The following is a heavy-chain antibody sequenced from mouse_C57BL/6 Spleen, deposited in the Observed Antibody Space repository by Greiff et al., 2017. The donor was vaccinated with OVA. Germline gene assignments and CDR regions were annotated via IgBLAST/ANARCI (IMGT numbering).Heavy chain of an antibody. CDR3: ARWGYYGVHGYFDV. CDR1: GYSITSGYD. V-gene: IGHV3-1*01. J-gene: IGHJ1*03. D-gene: IGHD1-1*01. Sequence: EVQLQESGPGMVKPSQSLSLTCTVTGYSITSGYDWHWIRHFPGNKLEWMGYISYSGSTNYNPSLKSRISITHDTSKNHFFLKLNSVTTEDTATYYCARWGYYGVHGYFDVWGTGTTVTVSS. CDR2: ISYSGST.